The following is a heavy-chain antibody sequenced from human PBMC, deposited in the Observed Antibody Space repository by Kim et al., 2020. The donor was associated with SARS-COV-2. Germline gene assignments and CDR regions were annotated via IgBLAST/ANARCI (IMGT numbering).Heavy chain of an antibody. D-gene: IGHD1-26*01. Sequence: GGSLRLSCAASGFTFDDFAMHWVRQAPGKGLEWVSGDSGDSGSICYADSVKGRFTISRDNAKNSLYLQMNSMRAEDTALYYCAKDIAPLSAVGYYYGMDVWGQGTTVTASS. V-gene: IGHV3-9*01. CDR1: GFTFDDFA. CDR3: AKDIAPLSAVGYYYGMDV. CDR2: DSGDSGSI. J-gene: IGHJ6*02.